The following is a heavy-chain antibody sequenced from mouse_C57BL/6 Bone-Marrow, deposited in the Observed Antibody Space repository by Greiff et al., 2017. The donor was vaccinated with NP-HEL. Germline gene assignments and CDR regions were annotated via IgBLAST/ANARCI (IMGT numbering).Heavy chain of an antibody. CDR1: GFNIKDDY. V-gene: IGHV14-4*01. Sequence: VQLQQSGAELVRPGASVKLSCTASGFNIKDDYMHWLKQRPEQGLEWIGWIDPENGDTEYASKFQGKATITADTSSNTAYLQLSSLTSEDTAVYYCFYYGNYGAYWGQGTLVTVSA. CDR3: FYYGNYGAY. J-gene: IGHJ3*01. D-gene: IGHD2-1*01. CDR2: IDPENGDT.